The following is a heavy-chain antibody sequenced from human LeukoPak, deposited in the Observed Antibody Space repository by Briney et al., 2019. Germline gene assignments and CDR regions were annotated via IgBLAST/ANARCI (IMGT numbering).Heavy chain of an antibody. D-gene: IGHD3-3*01. CDR3: ARAYYDFWSGYFKGAWFDP. Sequence: PSETLSLTCTVSGGSISGSSYYWGWIRQPPGKGLEWIGYIYYSGSTNYNPSLKSRVTTSVDTSKNQFSLKLSSVTAADTAVYYCARAYYDFWSGYFKGAWFDPWGQGTLVTVSS. CDR2: IYYSGST. CDR1: GGSISGSSYY. V-gene: IGHV4-61*05. J-gene: IGHJ5*02.